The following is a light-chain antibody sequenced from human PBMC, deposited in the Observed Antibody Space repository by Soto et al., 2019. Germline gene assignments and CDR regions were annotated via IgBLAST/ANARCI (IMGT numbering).Light chain of an antibody. Sequence: DIQMTQSPSTRAASVGDRVTITCRASQSIGDLLAWYQQKPGKAPKLLIYKASTLKSGVPSRFSGSGSGTEFTLTISSLQPDDVATYYCQPYTSYSEAFGQGTKVDIK. CDR1: QSIGDL. CDR2: KAS. V-gene: IGKV1-5*03. CDR3: QPYTSYSEA. J-gene: IGKJ1*01.